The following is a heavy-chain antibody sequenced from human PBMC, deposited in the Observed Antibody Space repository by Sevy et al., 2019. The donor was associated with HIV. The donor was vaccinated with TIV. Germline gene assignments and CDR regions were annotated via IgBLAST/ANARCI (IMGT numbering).Heavy chain of an antibody. V-gene: IGHV3-49*03. Sequence: GGSLRLSCTGSGFTFGDYAMSWFRQAPGMGLGWVGFIRSKDYGGAKEYAASVKGRFTISREDSKSIADLQMNSLKTEDTAVYYCTRGYYYDSSGYSDYWGQGTLVTVSS. D-gene: IGHD3-22*01. CDR2: IRSKDYGGAK. CDR3: TRGYYYDSSGYSDY. J-gene: IGHJ4*02. CDR1: GFTFGDYA.